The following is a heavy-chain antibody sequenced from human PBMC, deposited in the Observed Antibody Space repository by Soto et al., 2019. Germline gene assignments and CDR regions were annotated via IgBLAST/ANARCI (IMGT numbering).Heavy chain of an antibody. CDR3: AKVVRNYYDSGSYSHFDY. Sequence: EVQLLESGGGLVQPGGSLRLSCTASGFTFSTCAMTWVRQAPEKGLEWVSSITDSGDATFYADSVKGRFTISRDNSKNTXXLQMNSLRAEETARYYCAKVVRNYYDSGSYSHFDYWGQGTLVTVSS. CDR2: ITDSGDAT. J-gene: IGHJ4*02. D-gene: IGHD3-10*01. V-gene: IGHV3-23*01. CDR1: GFTFSTCA.